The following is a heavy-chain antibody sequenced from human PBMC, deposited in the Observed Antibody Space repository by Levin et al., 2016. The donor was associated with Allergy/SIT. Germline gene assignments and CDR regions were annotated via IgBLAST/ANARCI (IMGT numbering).Heavy chain of an antibody. Sequence: VRQMPGKGLEWMGIIYPGDSDTRYSPSFQGQVTISADKSISTAYLQWSSLKASDTAMYYCARLRSPLGREGPPGAFDYWGQGTLVTVSS. D-gene: IGHD7-27*01. J-gene: IGHJ4*02. CDR3: ARLRSPLGREGPPGAFDY. V-gene: IGHV5-51*01. CDR2: IYPGDSDT.